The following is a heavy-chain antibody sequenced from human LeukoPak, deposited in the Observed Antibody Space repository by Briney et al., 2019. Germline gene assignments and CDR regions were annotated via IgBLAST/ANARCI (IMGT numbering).Heavy chain of an antibody. Sequence: GGSLRLSCAASGFTFSNYEMNWVRQAPGKGLEWVSYISSSGSTIYYADSVKGRFTISRDNAKNSLYLQMNSLRAEDTAVYYCARDLPDSRSKRTDAFDIWGQGTMVTVSS. CDR1: GFTFSNYE. V-gene: IGHV3-48*03. D-gene: IGHD2-2*01. CDR2: ISSSGSTI. J-gene: IGHJ3*02. CDR3: ARDLPDSRSKRTDAFDI.